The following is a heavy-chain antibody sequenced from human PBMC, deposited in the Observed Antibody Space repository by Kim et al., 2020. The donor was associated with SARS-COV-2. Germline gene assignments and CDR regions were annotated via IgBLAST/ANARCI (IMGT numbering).Heavy chain of an antibody. V-gene: IGHV4-59*13. CDR2: IYYSGST. J-gene: IGHJ2*01. D-gene: IGHD6-6*01. Sequence: SETLSLTCTVSGGSISSYYWSWIRQPPGKGLEWIGYIYYSGSTNYNPSLKSRVTISVDTSKNQFSLKLSSVTAADTAVYYCARDRGFQQLVPVWYFDLWGRGTLVTVSS. CDR3: ARDRGFQQLVPVWYFDL. CDR1: GGSISSYY.